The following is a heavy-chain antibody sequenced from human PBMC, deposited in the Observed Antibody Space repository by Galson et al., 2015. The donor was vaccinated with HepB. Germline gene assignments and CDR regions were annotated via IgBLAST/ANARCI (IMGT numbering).Heavy chain of an antibody. D-gene: IGHD4-17*01. CDR1: GFTFSSYG. CDR3: ARGLPFFDGDYRL. Sequence: SLRLSCAASGFTFSSYGMHWVRQAPGKGLEWVAVIWYDGSNKYYADSVKGRFTISRDNSKNTLYLQMNSLRAEDTAVYYCARGLPFFDGDYRLWGQGTLVTVSS. J-gene: IGHJ4*02. CDR2: IWYDGSNK. V-gene: IGHV3-33*01.